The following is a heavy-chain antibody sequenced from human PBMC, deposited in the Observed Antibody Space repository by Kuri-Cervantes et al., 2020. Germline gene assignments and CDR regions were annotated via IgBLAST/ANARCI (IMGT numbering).Heavy chain of an antibody. Sequence: GSLRLSCAVSGGSISSSNWWSWVRQPPGKGLEWIGEIYHSGSTNYNPSLKSRVTISVDKSKNQFSLKLSSVTAADTAVYYCARGLDYYDSSGYYPEYWGQGTLVTVSS. V-gene: IGHV4-4*02. CDR2: IYHSGST. J-gene: IGHJ4*02. CDR3: ARGLDYYDSSGYYPEY. D-gene: IGHD3-22*01. CDR1: GGSISSSNW.